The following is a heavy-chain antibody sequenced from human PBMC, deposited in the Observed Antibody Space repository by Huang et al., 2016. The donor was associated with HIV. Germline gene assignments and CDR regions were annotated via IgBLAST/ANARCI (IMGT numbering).Heavy chain of an antibody. CDR1: GASFTTYF. J-gene: IGHJ6*03. V-gene: IGHV4-34*02. CDR3: ARLPTPSYYDTWSLSPVEEDFFYFNMDL. D-gene: IGHD3-3*01. CDR2: KKPGGPS. Sequence: QVRLEQWGEGVVKPSDTLSLTCAVYGASFTTYFWSWIRQSPVKGLQWIGEKKPGGPSKYNPVFYSRVIMSVDTPKNQFSWSLRDMTAADAAIYYGARLPTPSYYDTWSLSPVEEDFFYFNMDLWGRGTPVIVSS.